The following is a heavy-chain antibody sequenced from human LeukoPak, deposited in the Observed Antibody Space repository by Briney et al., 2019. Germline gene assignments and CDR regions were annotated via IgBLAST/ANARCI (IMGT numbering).Heavy chain of an antibody. CDR1: GYTFTSYG. J-gene: IGHJ5*02. D-gene: IGHD2-2*01. V-gene: IGHV1-18*01. CDR2: ISAYNGNT. CDR3: ARVDIVVVPAENWIDP. Sequence: ASVKVSCKASGYTFTSYGISWVRQAPGQGLEWMGWISAYNGNTNYAQKLQGRVTMTTDTSTSTAYMELRSLRSDDTAVYYCARVDIVVVPAENWIDPWGQGTLVTVSS.